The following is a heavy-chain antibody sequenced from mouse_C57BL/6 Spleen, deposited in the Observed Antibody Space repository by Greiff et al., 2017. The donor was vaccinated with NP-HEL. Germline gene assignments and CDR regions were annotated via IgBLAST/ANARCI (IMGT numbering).Heavy chain of an antibody. Sequence: EVKLVESGPGMVKPSQSLSLTCTVTGYSITSGYDWHWIRHFPGNKLEWMGYISYSGSTNYNPSLKSRISITHDTSKNHFFLKLNSVTTEDTATYYCAYSSGYRGYYAMDYWGQGTSVTVSS. J-gene: IGHJ4*01. D-gene: IGHD3-2*02. V-gene: IGHV3-1*01. CDR2: ISYSGST. CDR3: AYSSGYRGYYAMDY. CDR1: GYSITSGYD.